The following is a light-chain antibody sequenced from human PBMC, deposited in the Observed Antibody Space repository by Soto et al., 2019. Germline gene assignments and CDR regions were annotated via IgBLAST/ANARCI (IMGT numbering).Light chain of an antibody. CDR2: GTS. CDR1: QRVDSAH. CDR3: QQYGTSPWT. J-gene: IGKJ1*01. V-gene: IGKV3-20*01. Sequence: EIVFTQSPGTLSLSPGVRATLSCRTSQRVDSAHLAWYQQKPGQAPRLLMHGTSSRATGIPDRFSGSGSGTDFTITISRLEPEDFAVYSCQQYGTSPWTFGQGTKVELK.